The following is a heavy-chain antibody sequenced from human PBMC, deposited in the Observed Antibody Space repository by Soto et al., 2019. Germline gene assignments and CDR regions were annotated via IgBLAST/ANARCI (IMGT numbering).Heavy chain of an antibody. V-gene: IGHV1-24*01. CDR2: FDPEDGET. J-gene: IGHJ4*02. CDR1: GYTLTELS. Sequence: GASVKVSCKVSGYTLTELSMHWVRQAPGKGLEWMGGFDPEDGETIYAQKFQGRVTMTEDTSTDTAYMELSSLRSEDTAVYYCAIWRSGSGSYLTFDYWGQGTLVTVSS. CDR3: AIWRSGSGSYLTFDY. D-gene: IGHD1-26*01.